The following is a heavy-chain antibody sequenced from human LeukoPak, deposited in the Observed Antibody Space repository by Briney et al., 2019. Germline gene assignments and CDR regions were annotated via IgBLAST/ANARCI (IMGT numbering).Heavy chain of an antibody. CDR1: GFTFDDYA. Sequence: GGSLRLSCAASGFTFDDYAMHWVRQAPGKGLEWVSGISWNSGSIGYADSVKGRFTISSDNAKNSLYLQMNSLRAEDTALYYCAKAGGRWELPRAFDIWGQGTMVTVSS. J-gene: IGHJ3*02. V-gene: IGHV3-9*01. CDR3: AKAGGRWELPRAFDI. CDR2: ISWNSGSI. D-gene: IGHD1-26*01.